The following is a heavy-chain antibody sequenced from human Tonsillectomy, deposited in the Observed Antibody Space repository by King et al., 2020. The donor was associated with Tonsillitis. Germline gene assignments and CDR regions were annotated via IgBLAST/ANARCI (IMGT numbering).Heavy chain of an antibody. CDR1: GFTLTNAW. Sequence: VQLVESGGGLVKPGGSLRLSCAASGFTLTNAWMSWVRQAPGKGLEWVGRIKSKTDGGKKDYAAPLKGRVSISRDESENTLYLQLNSLRTEDTAVYYCATERFTSDWYFDYWGRGTLVTVSS. CDR3: ATERFTSDWYFDY. CDR2: IKSKTDGGKK. D-gene: IGHD6-19*01. V-gene: IGHV3-15*01. J-gene: IGHJ4*02.